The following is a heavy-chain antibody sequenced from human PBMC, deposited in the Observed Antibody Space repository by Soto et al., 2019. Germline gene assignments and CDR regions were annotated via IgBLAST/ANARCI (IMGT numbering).Heavy chain of an antibody. CDR3: ARVEQQLVLGYFDY. CDR2: INHSGST. J-gene: IGHJ4*02. Sequence: QVQLQQWGAGLLKPSETLSLTCAVYGGSFSGYYWSWIRQPPGKGLEWLGEINHSGSTNYNPSLKSRVTISVDTSKNQFSLKLSSVTAADTAVYYCARVEQQLVLGYFDYWGQGTLVTVSS. CDR1: GGSFSGYY. V-gene: IGHV4-34*01. D-gene: IGHD6-13*01.